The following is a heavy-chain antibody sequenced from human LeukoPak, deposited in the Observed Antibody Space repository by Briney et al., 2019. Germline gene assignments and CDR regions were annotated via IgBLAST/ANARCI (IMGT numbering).Heavy chain of an antibody. Sequence: PSETLSLTCAVYGGSFSGYYWSWIRQPPGKGLEWIGEINHSGSTNYNPSLKSRVTISVDTSKNQFSLKLSSVTAADTAVYYCARGRAAAGISRRSYFDYWGQGTLVTVSS. J-gene: IGHJ4*02. CDR3: ARGRAAAGISRRSYFDY. V-gene: IGHV4-34*01. D-gene: IGHD6-13*01. CDR1: GGSFSGYY. CDR2: INHSGST.